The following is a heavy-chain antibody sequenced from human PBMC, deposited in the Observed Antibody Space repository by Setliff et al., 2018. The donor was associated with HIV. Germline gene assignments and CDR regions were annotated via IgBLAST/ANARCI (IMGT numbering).Heavy chain of an antibody. CDR3: ARGDWENRDVDY. D-gene: IGHD3-9*01. CDR1: GGSISSGSYY. Sequence: LSLTCTVSGGSISSGSYYWNWIRQPAGKGLEWIGRIYASGSTNYNPSLKSRVTISVDTSRNQFSLKLSSVTAADTAVYYCARGDWENRDVDYWGQGTLVTVSS. J-gene: IGHJ4*02. CDR2: IYASGST. V-gene: IGHV4-61*02.